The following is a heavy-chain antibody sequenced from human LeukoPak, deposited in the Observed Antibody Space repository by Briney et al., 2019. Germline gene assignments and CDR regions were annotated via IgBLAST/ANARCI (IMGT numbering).Heavy chain of an antibody. V-gene: IGHV4-61*09. J-gene: IGHJ4*02. CDR2: IYRSGST. D-gene: IGHD3-10*01. CDR1: GGSISSGSYY. CDR3: ARSQASGSPFDY. Sequence: PSETLSLTCTVSGGSISSGSYYWSWIRQPAGEERGWIGNIYRSGSTNYNPSLKSRVTMSVDTSKNQCSLKLSSVTAADTAVYFCARSQASGSPFDYWGQGTLVTVSS.